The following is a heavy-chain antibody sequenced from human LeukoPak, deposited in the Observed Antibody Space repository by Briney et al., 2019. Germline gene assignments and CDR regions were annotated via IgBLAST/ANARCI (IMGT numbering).Heavy chain of an antibody. CDR2: IIPIFGTA. J-gene: IGHJ6*02. CDR1: GYTFTDYF. V-gene: IGHV1-69*13. D-gene: IGHD3-22*01. Sequence: SVKVSCTTSGYTFTDYFVHWVRQAPGQGLEWMGGIIPIFGTANYAQKFQGRVTITADESTSTAYMELSSLRSEDTAVYYCARGLRYYDSSGYYPVYYYYYGMDVWGQGTTVTVSS. CDR3: ARGLRYYDSSGYYPVYYYYYGMDV.